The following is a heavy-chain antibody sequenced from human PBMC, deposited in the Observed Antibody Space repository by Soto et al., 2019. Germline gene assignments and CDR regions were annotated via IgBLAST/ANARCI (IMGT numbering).Heavy chain of an antibody. CDR2: IYYSGST. CDR3: AKGSQYDILTAYHAFDY. V-gene: IGHV4-39*01. Sequence: SQPLSLTCTVSGGSISSRGYYWGWIRQNPGKGLEWIGTIYYSGSTYYNPSLKSRVTISVDTSKNQFSLKLSSVTAADTAVYYCAKGSQYDILTAYHAFDYWGQGTLVTVSS. J-gene: IGHJ4*02. CDR1: GGSISSRGYY. D-gene: IGHD3-9*01.